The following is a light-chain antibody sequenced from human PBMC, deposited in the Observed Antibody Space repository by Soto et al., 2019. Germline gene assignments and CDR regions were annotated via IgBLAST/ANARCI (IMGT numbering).Light chain of an antibody. CDR1: QSVGDR. CDR3: QQHNSWPLT. V-gene: IGKV3-15*01. Sequence: EVVMTQSPATLSVSPGERATLSCRAGQSVGDRLAWYQQKPGQPPRLLIYGASTRATGIPARFSGSGSEAEFTLTISSLQSEDLAVYYCQQHNSWPLTFGGGTKVEI. J-gene: IGKJ4*01. CDR2: GAS.